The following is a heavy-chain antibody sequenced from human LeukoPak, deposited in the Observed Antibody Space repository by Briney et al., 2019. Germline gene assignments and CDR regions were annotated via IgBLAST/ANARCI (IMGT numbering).Heavy chain of an antibody. J-gene: IGHJ4*02. Sequence: GRSLRLSCAASGFTFDDYAMHWVRQAPGKGLEWVSGISWNSGSIGYADSVKGRFTISRDNAKNSLYLQMNSLRAEDTALYYCAKGWADILTGYSSWYFDYWGQGTLVTVSS. D-gene: IGHD3-9*01. CDR3: AKGWADILTGYSSWYFDY. V-gene: IGHV3-9*01. CDR1: GFTFDDYA. CDR2: ISWNSGSI.